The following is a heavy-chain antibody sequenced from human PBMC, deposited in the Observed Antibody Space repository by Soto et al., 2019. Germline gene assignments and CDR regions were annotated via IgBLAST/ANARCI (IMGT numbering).Heavy chain of an antibody. Sequence: EVQLVESGGGLVQPGGSLRLSCAASGFTVSSNYMSWVRQAPGKGLEWVSVIYSGGSTYYADSVKGRFTISRDNSKHTLYLQMNSLRAEDTAVYYCARVRDYGDYSRWFDPWGQGTLVTVSS. CDR3: ARVRDYGDYSRWFDP. CDR1: GFTVSSNY. J-gene: IGHJ5*02. CDR2: IYSGGST. D-gene: IGHD4-17*01. V-gene: IGHV3-66*01.